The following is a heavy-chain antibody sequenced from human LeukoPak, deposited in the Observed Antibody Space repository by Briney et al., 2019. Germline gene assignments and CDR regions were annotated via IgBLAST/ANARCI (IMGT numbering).Heavy chain of an antibody. J-gene: IGHJ4*02. D-gene: IGHD3-3*01. CDR3: AREGLTIFGVVILDY. CDR1: GFTFSSYA. V-gene: IGHV3-7*01. CDR2: IKQDGSEK. Sequence: GGSLRLSCAASGFTFSSYAMSWVRQAPGKGLEWVANIKQDGSEKYYVDSVKGRFTISRDNAKNSLYLQMNSLRAEDTAVYYCAREGLTIFGVVILDYWGQGTLVTVSS.